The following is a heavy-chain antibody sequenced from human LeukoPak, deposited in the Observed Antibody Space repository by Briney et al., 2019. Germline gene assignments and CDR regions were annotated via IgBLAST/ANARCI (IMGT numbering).Heavy chain of an antibody. Sequence: SETLSLTCAVSGYSISSGYYWGWIWQPPGKGLEWIGSIYHSGSTYYNPSLKSRVTISVDTPKNQFSLKLSSVTAADTAVYYCARVQAAAGTDYFDYWGQGTLVTVSS. J-gene: IGHJ4*02. CDR3: ARVQAAAGTDYFDY. D-gene: IGHD6-13*01. V-gene: IGHV4-38-2*01. CDR1: GYSISSGYY. CDR2: IYHSGST.